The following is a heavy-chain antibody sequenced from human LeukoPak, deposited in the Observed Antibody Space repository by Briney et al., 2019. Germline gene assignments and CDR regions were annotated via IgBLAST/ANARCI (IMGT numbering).Heavy chain of an antibody. D-gene: IGHD4-17*01. V-gene: IGHV1-2*02. CDR1: GYTFTAYY. CDR3: ATTVTTYYYYYYIDV. Sequence: ASVKVSCKASGYTFTAYYMHWVRQAPGQGLEWMGWINPNSGGTNYAQKFQGRVTMTRDTSISTAYMELSRLRSGDTAVYYCATTVTTYYYYYYIDVWGKGTTVTVSS. J-gene: IGHJ6*03. CDR2: INPNSGGT.